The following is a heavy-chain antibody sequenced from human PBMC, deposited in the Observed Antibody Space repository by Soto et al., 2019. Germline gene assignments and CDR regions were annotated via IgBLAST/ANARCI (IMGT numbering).Heavy chain of an antibody. CDR2: ITSSSSYT. Sequence: VGSLRLSCAASGFTFSDYYMSWIRQAPGKGLEWVSYITSSSSYTNSADSVKGRFTISRDNAKNSLYLQMNSLRAADTAVYYCARAWTATAGWANCFDRWGQGTLVTVSS. D-gene: IGHD6-13*01. V-gene: IGHV3-11*03. J-gene: IGHJ5*02. CDR3: ARAWTATAGWANCFDR. CDR1: GFTFSDYY.